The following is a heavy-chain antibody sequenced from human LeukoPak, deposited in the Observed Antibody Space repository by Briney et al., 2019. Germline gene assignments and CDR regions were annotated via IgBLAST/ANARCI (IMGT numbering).Heavy chain of an antibody. Sequence: GASVKVSCKASGYAFTGYYMHWVRQAPGQGLEWMGWINPNSGGTNYAQKFQGRVTMTRDTSISTAYMELSRLLSDDTAVYYCARDVGVGGARYHYFDYWGQGTQVTVSS. CDR2: INPNSGGT. CDR1: GYAFTGYY. D-gene: IGHD3-10*01. J-gene: IGHJ4*02. V-gene: IGHV1-2*02. CDR3: ARDVGVGGARYHYFDY.